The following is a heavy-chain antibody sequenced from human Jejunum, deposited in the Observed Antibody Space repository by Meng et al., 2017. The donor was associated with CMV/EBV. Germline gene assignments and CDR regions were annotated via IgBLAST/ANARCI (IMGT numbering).Heavy chain of an antibody. Sequence: CTVSGGSVSIGSYYWSWIRQPPGKGLEWSGYIYYTGSTDYNPSLKSRVTISRDTSKNQFSLKLSSVTAADTAVYYCARRFFAFNIWGQGTMVTVSS. J-gene: IGHJ3*02. V-gene: IGHV4-61*01. CDR1: GGSVSIGSYY. CDR2: IYYTGST. D-gene: IGHD3-3*01. CDR3: ARRFFAFNI.